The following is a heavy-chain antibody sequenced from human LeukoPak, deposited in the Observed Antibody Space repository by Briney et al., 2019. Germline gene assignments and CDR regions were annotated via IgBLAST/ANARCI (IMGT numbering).Heavy chain of an antibody. V-gene: IGHV1-46*01. CDR3: ASELAYCGGDCRGNAFDI. D-gene: IGHD2-21*02. CDR2: INPSGGIT. Sequence: GASVKVSCKASGYTFTSCYMHWVRQAPGQGLEWMGIINPSGGITSYAQKFQGRVTMTRDMSTSTVYMELSSLRSEDTAVYYCASELAYCGGDCRGNAFDIWGQGTMVTVSS. CDR1: GYTFTSCY. J-gene: IGHJ3*02.